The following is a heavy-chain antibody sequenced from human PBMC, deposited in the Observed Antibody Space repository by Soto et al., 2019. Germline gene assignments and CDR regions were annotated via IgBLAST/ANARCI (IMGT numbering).Heavy chain of an antibody. J-gene: IGHJ4*02. CDR3: ARDPGITIFGVVIPNFAY. CDR2: INAGNGNT. V-gene: IGHV1-3*01. CDR1: GYTFTSYA. D-gene: IGHD3-3*01. Sequence: GASVKVSCKASGYTFTSYAMHWVRQAPGQRLEWMGWINAGNGNTKYSQKFQGRVTITRDTSASTAYMELSSLRSEDTAVYYCARDPGITIFGVVIPNFAYWGQGTLVTVSS.